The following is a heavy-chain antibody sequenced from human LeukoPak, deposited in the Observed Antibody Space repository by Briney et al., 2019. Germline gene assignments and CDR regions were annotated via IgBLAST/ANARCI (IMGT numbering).Heavy chain of an antibody. CDR3: ARASNRNSINFDY. D-gene: IGHD1-7*01. J-gene: IGHJ4*02. Sequence: GGSLRLSCAASGFTFSSYWMHWVRQAPGKGLVWVSRLSSDGSSTSYADSVKGRFTISRDNAEPTLHPQMNNLSAEDTTVYYCARASNRNSINFDYWGQGALFTVSS. CDR1: GFTFSSYW. V-gene: IGHV3-74*01. CDR2: LSSDGSST.